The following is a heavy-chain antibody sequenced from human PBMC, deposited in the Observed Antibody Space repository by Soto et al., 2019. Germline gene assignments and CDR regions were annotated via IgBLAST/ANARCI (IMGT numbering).Heavy chain of an antibody. Sequence: PGGSLLLSGSASGFTVSTYFMSWVRQAPGKGLEWVSAISGSGGSTYYADSVKGRFTISRDNSKNTLYLQMNSLRAEDTAVYYCAKLSDMYVVVIHCDYWGQGTLVTVSS. CDR2: ISGSGGST. V-gene: IGHV3-23*01. D-gene: IGHD3-22*01. J-gene: IGHJ4*02. CDR1: GFTVSTYF. CDR3: AKLSDMYVVVIHCDY.